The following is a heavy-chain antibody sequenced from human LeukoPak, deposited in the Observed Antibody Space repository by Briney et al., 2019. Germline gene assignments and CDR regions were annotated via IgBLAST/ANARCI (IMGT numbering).Heavy chain of an antibody. CDR1: GFTFSSYA. V-gene: IGHV3-30*04. CDR3: ARSRLPRYFDWLLWY. D-gene: IGHD3-9*01. Sequence: PGGSLRLSCAASGFTFSSYAMHWVRQAPGKGLEWVAVISYDGSNKYYADSVKGRFTISRDNSKNTLYLQMNSLTAEDTAVYYCARSRLPRYFDWLLWYWGQGTLVTVSS. CDR2: ISYDGSNK. J-gene: IGHJ4*02.